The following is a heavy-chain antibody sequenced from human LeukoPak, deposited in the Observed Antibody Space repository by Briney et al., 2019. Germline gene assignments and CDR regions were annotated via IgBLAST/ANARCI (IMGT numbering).Heavy chain of an antibody. CDR2: ISSSGSTI. CDR3: ARDKHNWNDEVFDY. CDR1: GFTFSDYY. Sequence: PGGSLRLSCAASGFTFSDYYMSWIRQAPGKGLEWVSYISSSGSTIYYADSVKGRFTISRDNAKNSLYLQMNSPRAEDTAVYYCARDKHNWNDEVFDYWGQGTLVTVSS. V-gene: IGHV3-11*01. J-gene: IGHJ4*02. D-gene: IGHD1-20*01.